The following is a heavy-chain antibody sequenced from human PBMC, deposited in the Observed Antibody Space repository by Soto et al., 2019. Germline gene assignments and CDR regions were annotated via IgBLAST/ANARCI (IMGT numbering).Heavy chain of an antibody. V-gene: IGHV3-74*01. J-gene: IGHJ6*02. CDR3: VRETEADYYSDMDV. Sequence: EVQLMESGGNLVQPGGSLTLSCAASGFRFSDYWMHWVRQVPGKGLVWVSRINTDGTTTSYERSVRGRFTISRDNANDTVFLQMTSLRADDSALYYCVRETEADYYSDMDVWGQGTPVTVSS. CDR1: GFRFSDYW. CDR2: INTDGTTT.